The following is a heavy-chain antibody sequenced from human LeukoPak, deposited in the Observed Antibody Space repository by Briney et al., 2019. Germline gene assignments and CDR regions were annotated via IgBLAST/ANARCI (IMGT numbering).Heavy chain of an antibody. CDR1: GFTFSSYS. V-gene: IGHV3-48*01. CDR3: AREYSSSSGRSFDY. CDR2: ISSSSSNM. J-gene: IGHJ4*02. Sequence: AGGSLRLSCAASGFTFSSYSMNWVRQARGKGLEWVSYISSSSSNMYYADSVKGRFTISRDSAKNSLYLQMNSLRAEDTAVYYCAREYSSSSGRSFDYWGQGTLVIVSS. D-gene: IGHD6-6*01.